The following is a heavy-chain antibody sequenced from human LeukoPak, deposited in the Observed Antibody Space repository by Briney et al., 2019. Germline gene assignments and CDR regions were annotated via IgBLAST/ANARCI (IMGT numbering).Heavy chain of an antibody. Sequence: GGSLRLSCTASGFTFGDYAMSWIRQAPGKGLEWVSYISSSSSYTNYADSVKGRFTISRDNAKNSLYLQMNSLRAEDTAVYYCTRARGYDSSNYDYWGQGTLVTVSS. V-gene: IGHV3-11*06. J-gene: IGHJ4*02. D-gene: IGHD3-22*01. CDR2: ISSSSSYT. CDR1: GFTFGDYA. CDR3: TRARGYDSSNYDY.